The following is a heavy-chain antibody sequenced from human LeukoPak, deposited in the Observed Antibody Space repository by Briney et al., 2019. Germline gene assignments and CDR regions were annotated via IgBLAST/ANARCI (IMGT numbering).Heavy chain of an antibody. J-gene: IGHJ4*02. D-gene: IGHD3-3*01. CDR2: IYHRGST. Sequence: SETLSLTCTVSGYSISNGYYWGWIRQPPGKGLEWVGSIYHRGSTYYNPSLRSRVTISLDRSKKKLSLKLTSVTAADTAVYFCARGAEYYAIWRGYAGYSDYWGQGISVTVSS. V-gene: IGHV4-38-2*02. CDR1: GYSISNGYY. CDR3: ARGAEYYAIWRGYAGYSDY.